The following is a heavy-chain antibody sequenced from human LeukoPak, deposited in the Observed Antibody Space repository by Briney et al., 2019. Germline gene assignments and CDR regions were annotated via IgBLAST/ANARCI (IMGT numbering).Heavy chain of an antibody. V-gene: IGHV1-3*01. CDR3: ARGPPNWGYDY. Sequence: ASVKVSCKASGYTFTDYTMHWLRQAPGQRLDWMGWINGGSGNTKYSPEFQGRVTITRDTSANTAYMELSSLRSDDTAVYYCARGPPNWGYDYWGPGTLVTVSS. CDR2: INGGSGNT. J-gene: IGHJ4*02. CDR1: GYTFTDYT. D-gene: IGHD7-27*01.